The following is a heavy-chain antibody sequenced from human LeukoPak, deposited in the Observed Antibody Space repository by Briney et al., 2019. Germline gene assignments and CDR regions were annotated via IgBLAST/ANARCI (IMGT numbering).Heavy chain of an antibody. CDR3: ARDRSGFSFDY. V-gene: IGHV3-21*06. CDR1: GFTFSNYE. D-gene: IGHD3-3*01. CDR2: ISSSSDYI. Sequence: GGSLRLSCAASGFTFSNYEMNWVRQAPGKGLEWVSYISSSSDYIYYADSVKGRFTISRDNAKNSLYLQMNSLRAEDTAVYYCARDRSGFSFDYWGQGTLVTVSS. J-gene: IGHJ4*02.